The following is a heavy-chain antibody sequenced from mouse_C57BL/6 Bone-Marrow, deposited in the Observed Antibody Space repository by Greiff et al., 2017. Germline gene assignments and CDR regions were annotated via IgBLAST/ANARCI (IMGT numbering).Heavy chain of an antibody. J-gene: IGHJ2*01. CDR1: GISITTGNYR. CDR3: ARDGGYYGHFDY. Sequence: EVKLLESGPGLVKPSQTVFLTCTVTGISITTGNYRWSWIRQFPGNKLEWIGYIYYSGTITDNPSLTSRTTITRDTPKNQFFLEMNSLTAEDTATYYCARDGGYYGHFDYWGQGTTLTVSS. D-gene: IGHD1-1*01. CDR2: IYYSGTI. V-gene: IGHV3-5*01.